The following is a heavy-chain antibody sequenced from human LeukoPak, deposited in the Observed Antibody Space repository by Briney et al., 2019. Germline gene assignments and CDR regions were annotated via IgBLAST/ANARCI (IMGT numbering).Heavy chain of an antibody. CDR3: ARGGSTLHSAGGHDIEFYYYYYMDV. CDR2: IFISGGT. V-gene: IGHV4-61*02. Sequence: SETLSLTCTVSGDSITSGSYYWSWIRQPAGKGLEWIGRIFISGGTNYNPSLSSRVTMSLYTSTNQFSLKPYSVTAADTAVYYCARGGSTLHSAGGHDIEFYYYYYMDVWGKGTTVTISS. D-gene: IGHD3-9*01. J-gene: IGHJ6*03. CDR1: GDSITSGSYY.